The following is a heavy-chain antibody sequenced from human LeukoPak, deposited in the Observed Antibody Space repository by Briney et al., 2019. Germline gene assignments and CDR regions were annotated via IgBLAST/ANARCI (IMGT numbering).Heavy chain of an antibody. CDR1: GGSISSGGYY. CDR2: IYYSGST. CDR3: AREPWSGYYSPDGYYGMDV. J-gene: IGHJ6*02. V-gene: IGHV4-31*03. Sequence: SQTLSLTCTVSGGSISSGGYYWSWIRQHPGKGLEWIGYIYYSGSTYYNPSLKSRVTISVDTSKNQFSLKLSSVTAADTAVYYCAREPWSGYYSPDGYYGMDVWGQGTTVTVSS. D-gene: IGHD3-3*01.